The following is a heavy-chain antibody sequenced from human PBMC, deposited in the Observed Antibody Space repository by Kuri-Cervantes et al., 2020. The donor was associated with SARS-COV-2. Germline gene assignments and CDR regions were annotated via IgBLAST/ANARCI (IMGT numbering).Heavy chain of an antibody. CDR1: GYSSINNW. J-gene: IGHJ4*02. V-gene: IGHV5-51*01. CDR3: ARRSGFHSSGWYLPF. Sequence: GESLKISCKASGYSSINNWIGWVRHVPGQGLEWVGIIYPDKSESIYSPSFQGHVTISADKSSTTAYLHWSTLRTSDTGIYYCARRSGFHSSGWYLPFWGQRTRVTVSS. CDR2: IYPDKSES. D-gene: IGHD6-19*01.